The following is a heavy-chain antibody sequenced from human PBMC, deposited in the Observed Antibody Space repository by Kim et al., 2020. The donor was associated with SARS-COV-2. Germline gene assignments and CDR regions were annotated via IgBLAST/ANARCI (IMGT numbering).Heavy chain of an antibody. V-gene: IGHV4-39*01. Sequence: TYYNPSLKSRGTMSGDTSKNQFSLKLGSVTAADTAVYYCARRGELHAFDIWGQGTMVTVSS. CDR2: T. CDR3: ARRGELHAFDI. J-gene: IGHJ3*02. D-gene: IGHD1-26*01.